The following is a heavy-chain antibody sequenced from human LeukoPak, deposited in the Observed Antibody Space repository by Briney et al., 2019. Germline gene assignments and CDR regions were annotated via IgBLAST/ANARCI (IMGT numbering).Heavy chain of an antibody. V-gene: IGHV4-39*07. CDR1: GGSISSSSYY. D-gene: IGHD3-3*01. Sequence: SETLSLTCTVSGGSISSSSYYWGWIRQPPGKGPEWIGEINHSGSTNYNPSLKSRVTISVDTSKNQFSLKLSSVTAADTAVYYCARAGRFLEWLSLPISKDGMDVWGQGTTVTVSS. CDR3: ARAGRFLEWLSLPISKDGMDV. CDR2: INHSGST. J-gene: IGHJ6*02.